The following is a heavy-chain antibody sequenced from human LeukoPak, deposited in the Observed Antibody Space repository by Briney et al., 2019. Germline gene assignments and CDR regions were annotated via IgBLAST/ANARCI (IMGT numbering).Heavy chain of an antibody. CDR3: AKSRSYYDSSNFDY. J-gene: IGHJ4*02. Sequence: GGSLRLPCAASGFTFTSYAMSWVRQAPGKGLEWVSGISGSGGSTNHADSVKGRFTFSRDNSKRMLYLQMNSLRAEDTAVYYCAKSRSYYDSSNFDYWGQGTLVTVSS. CDR2: ISGSGGST. V-gene: IGHV3-23*01. D-gene: IGHD3-22*01. CDR1: GFTFTSYA.